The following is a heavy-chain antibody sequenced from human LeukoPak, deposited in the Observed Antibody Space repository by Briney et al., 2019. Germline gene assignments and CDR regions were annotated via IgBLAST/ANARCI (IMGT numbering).Heavy chain of an antibody. CDR1: GGSITSGNYY. D-gene: IGHD5-24*01. V-gene: IGHV4-61*02. Sequence: SQTLSLTCTVSGGSITSGNYYWSWIRQSAGKGLEWIGRINISGNTKYNPSLKSRVTISVDTSRNQFSLKLTSVTAADTALYYCARESDGDPRFFDYWGQGTLVTVSS. CDR2: INISGNT. J-gene: IGHJ4*02. CDR3: ARESDGDPRFFDY.